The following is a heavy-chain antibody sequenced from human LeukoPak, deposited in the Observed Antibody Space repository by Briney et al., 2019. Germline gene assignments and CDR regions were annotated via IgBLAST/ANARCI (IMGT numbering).Heavy chain of an antibody. V-gene: IGHV4-34*01. D-gene: IGHD3-9*01. CDR2: INHSGST. CDR1: GGSFSGYY. CDR3: ARGDPGIRYFDY. Sequence: SETLSLTCAVYGGSFSGYYWSWIRQPPGKGLEWIGEINHSGSTNYNPSLKSRVTISVDTSKNQFSLKLSSVTAADTAVYYCARGDPGIRYFDYWGQGALVTVSS. J-gene: IGHJ4*02.